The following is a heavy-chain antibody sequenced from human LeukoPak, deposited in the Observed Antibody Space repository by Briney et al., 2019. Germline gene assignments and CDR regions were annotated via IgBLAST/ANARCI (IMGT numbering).Heavy chain of an antibody. D-gene: IGHD3-22*01. J-gene: IGHJ6*03. CDR1: GYTFTSSG. V-gene: IGHV1-18*01. CDR2: ISTYKGNT. CDR3: ARGPGGRRGYYPLEDSYYYYYMDV. Sequence: ASVKVSCKASGYTFTSSGISWVRHAPGQGLELMGWISTYKGNTSSAQKPQGRGTMTSDTSTSTAYMELRSLRSDDTAVYYCARGPGGRRGYYPLEDSYYYYYMDVWGKGTTVTVSS.